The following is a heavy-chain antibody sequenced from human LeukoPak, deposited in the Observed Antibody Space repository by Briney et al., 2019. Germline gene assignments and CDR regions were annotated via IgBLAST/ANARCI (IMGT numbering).Heavy chain of an antibody. V-gene: IGHV1-2*06. CDR2: INTISGDT. CDR1: GYTFTGYY. Sequence: ASVKVSCKTSGYTFTGYYMHWVRQAPGQGLEWMGRINTISGDTKFAQKFQGRVTMTRDTSISTAYMELSNLRSDDTAVYYCARGTNQASSNSWYECWFDPWGQGTLVTVSS. CDR3: ARGTNQASSNSWYECWFDP. D-gene: IGHD6-13*01. J-gene: IGHJ5*02.